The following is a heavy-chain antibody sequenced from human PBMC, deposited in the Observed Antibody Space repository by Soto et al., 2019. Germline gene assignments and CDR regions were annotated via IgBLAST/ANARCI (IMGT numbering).Heavy chain of an antibody. J-gene: IGHJ3*02. CDR1: GFSFSSYG. CDR3: ARDGSGHRHAFDI. D-gene: IGHD2-21*01. V-gene: IGHV3-33*01. Sequence: PGGSLRLSCAASGFSFSSYGMHWVRQAPGKGLEWVAVIWYDGSNKYYADSVKGRFTISRDNSKNTLYLLMNSLRAEDTAVYYCARDGSGHRHAFDIWGQGSMVPVSS. CDR2: IWYDGSNK.